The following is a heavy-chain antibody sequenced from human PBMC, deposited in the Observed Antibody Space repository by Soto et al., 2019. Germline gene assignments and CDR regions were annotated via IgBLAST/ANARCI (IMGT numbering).Heavy chain of an antibody. V-gene: IGHV4-30-4*01. CDR3: ARGFNNGYYSPFDN. D-gene: IGHD3-22*01. Sequence: PSETLSLTCTVSGGSISGRDYYWSWIRQPPGKGLEWIGYIYINGRVYYNPSLKSRLTISLDTPKNQLSLKLSSLTAADTAVYYRARGFNNGYYSPFDNWGQGTLVTVSP. CDR1: GGSISGRDYY. J-gene: IGHJ4*02. CDR2: IYINGRV.